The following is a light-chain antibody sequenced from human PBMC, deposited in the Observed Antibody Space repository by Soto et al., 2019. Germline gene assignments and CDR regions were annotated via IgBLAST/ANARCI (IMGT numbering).Light chain of an antibody. V-gene: IGKV3-20*01. CDR1: ENIYTN. CDR2: GAS. J-gene: IGKJ1*01. CDR3: QQYGSSGT. Sequence: EIVMTQSPATLSVSPGERATLSCRASENIYTNLAWYQQKPGQPPRLLIYGASNRATGIPDRFSGSGSGTDFTLTISRLEPEDFAVYYCQQYGSSGTFGQGTKVDI.